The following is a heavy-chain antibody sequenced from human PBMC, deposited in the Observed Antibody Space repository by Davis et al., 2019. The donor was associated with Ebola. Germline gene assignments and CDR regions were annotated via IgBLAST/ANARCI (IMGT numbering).Heavy chain of an antibody. CDR1: GITFSPYG. CDR2: ISYDGSNK. V-gene: IGHV3-30*18. D-gene: IGHD6-19*01. J-gene: IGHJ6*02. CDR3: AKDQWPHVYHYYGTDV. Sequence: GESLKISCAASGITFSPYGMQWIRQAPGRGLEWVAGISYDGSNKYYADSVKGRFTISRDNSKNTLYLQMNSLTVEDTAVYHCAKDQWPHVYHYYGTDVWGQGTTVTVSS.